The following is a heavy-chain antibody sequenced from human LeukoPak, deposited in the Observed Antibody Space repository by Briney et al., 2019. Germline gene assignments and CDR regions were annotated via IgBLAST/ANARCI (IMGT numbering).Heavy chain of an antibody. CDR3: ASLAISSIAARRGAYYYYGMDV. CDR1: GGSISSYY. J-gene: IGHJ6*02. D-gene: IGHD6-6*01. Sequence: SETLSLTCTVSGGSISSYYWSWIRQPPGKGLEWIGYIYYGGSTNYNPSLKSRVTISVDTSKNQFSLELSSVTAADTAVYYCASLAISSIAARRGAYYYYGMDVRGQGTTVTVSS. V-gene: IGHV4-59*08. CDR2: IYYGGST.